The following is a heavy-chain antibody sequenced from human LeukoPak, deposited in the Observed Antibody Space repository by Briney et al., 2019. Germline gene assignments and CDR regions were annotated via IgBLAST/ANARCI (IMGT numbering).Heavy chain of an antibody. CDR3: ARGDFWSGDYTDAFDV. J-gene: IGHJ3*01. Sequence: GGSLRLSCAVSGFTSSNYWMSWVRQAPGKGLEWVANIKPDGSEKFYVDSVKGRFSISRDNVRNALYLQRNSLRAGDTALYYCARGDFWSGDYTDAFDVWGQGTMVTVSS. CDR1: GFTSSNYW. CDR2: IKPDGSEK. V-gene: IGHV3-7*04. D-gene: IGHD3-3*01.